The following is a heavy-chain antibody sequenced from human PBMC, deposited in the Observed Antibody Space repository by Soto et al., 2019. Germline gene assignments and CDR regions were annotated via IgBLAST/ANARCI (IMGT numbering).Heavy chain of an antibody. CDR3: VRGRSCGASCYFAREY. CDR1: GDTSTTYV. Sequence: VQLVQSGSEMKKPGSSVKVSCKASGDTSTTYVVSWVRQAPGNGLEWMGGINPMSRTAKYAEKYSGRVTITADEATKPVYLDLTTLRVEDTAVYFCVRGRSCGASCYFAREYWGQGTLVAASS. V-gene: IGHV1-69*01. CDR2: INPMSRTA. J-gene: IGHJ4*02. D-gene: IGHD2-2*01.